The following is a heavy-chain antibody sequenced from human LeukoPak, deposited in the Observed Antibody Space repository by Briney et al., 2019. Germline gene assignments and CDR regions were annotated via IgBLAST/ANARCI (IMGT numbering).Heavy chain of an antibody. CDR1: GGSISSYY. Sequence: SETLSLTCTVSGGSISSYYWSWIRQPPGKGLEWIGYIFYSGSTNYNPSLKSRVTISVDTSKNQFSLKLTSVTAADTAVYYCAKGDAYNPSSFYGVDVWGQGTSVTVSS. D-gene: IGHD5-24*01. J-gene: IGHJ6*02. CDR2: IFYSGST. CDR3: AKGDAYNPSSFYGVDV. V-gene: IGHV4-59*01.